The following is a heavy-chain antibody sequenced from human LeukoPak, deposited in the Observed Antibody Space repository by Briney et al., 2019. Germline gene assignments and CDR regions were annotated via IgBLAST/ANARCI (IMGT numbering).Heavy chain of an antibody. J-gene: IGHJ3*02. CDR2: TDTSGRYV. CDR3: ARGRSITLLRGVAMSDGFDI. D-gene: IGHD3-10*01. CDR1: GFTFSSYE. Sequence: GGSLRLSCGASGFTFSSYEMNWVRQAPGKGLEWVSFTDTSGRYVYYGDSVKGRFTISRDNAKNLLFLQMNGLRAEDTALYYCARGRSITLLRGVAMSDGFDIWGQGAMVAVSS. V-gene: IGHV3-48*03.